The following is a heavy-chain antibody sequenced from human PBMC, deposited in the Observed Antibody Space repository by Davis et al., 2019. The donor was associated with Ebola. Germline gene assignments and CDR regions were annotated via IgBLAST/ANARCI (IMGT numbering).Heavy chain of an antibody. CDR1: GFTFSGSA. CDR3: ASEGRGDWGDAFDI. CDR2: IRSKANSYAT. J-gene: IGHJ3*02. D-gene: IGHD3/OR15-3a*01. Sequence: PGGSLRLSCAASGFTFSGSAMHWVRQASGKGLEWVGRIRSKANSYATAYAASVKGRFTISRDDSKNTAYLQMNSLRAEDTAVFYCASEGRGDWGDAFDIWGQGTMVTVSS. V-gene: IGHV3-73*01.